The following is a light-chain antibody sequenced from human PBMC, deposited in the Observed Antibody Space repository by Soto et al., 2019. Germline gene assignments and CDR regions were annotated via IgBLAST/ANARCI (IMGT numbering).Light chain of an antibody. CDR2: EVN. V-gene: IGLV2-8*01. CDR1: SSDVGGYNY. J-gene: IGLJ2*01. CDR3: SSYAGSNNLVV. Sequence: QSVLTQPPSASGSPGQSVTISCTGTSSDVGGYNYVSWYQHHPGKAPKVMIYEVNKRPSGVPDRFSGSKSGNTASLTVSGLRAEDEADYYCSSYAGSNNLVVFGGGTKLTVL.